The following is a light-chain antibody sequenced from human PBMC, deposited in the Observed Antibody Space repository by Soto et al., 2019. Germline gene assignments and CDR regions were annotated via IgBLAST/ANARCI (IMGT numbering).Light chain of an antibody. J-gene: IGKJ5*01. CDR3: QQYNSWPPIT. CDR2: DVS. Sequence: DFRMTQSPSTLSASVGDRVTISCRASQSISRWLAWYQQKPGRAPKLLIYDVSSLKSGVPSRFSGSGSGTEFTLTISSLQSEDFAVYYCQQYNSWPPITFGQGTRLEIK. CDR1: QSISRW. V-gene: IGKV1-5*01.